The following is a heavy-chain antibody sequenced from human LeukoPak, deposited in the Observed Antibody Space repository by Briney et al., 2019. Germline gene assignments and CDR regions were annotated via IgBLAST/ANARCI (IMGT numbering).Heavy chain of an antibody. D-gene: IGHD6-13*01. CDR3: ARVLGYSSRGPYYFDY. Sequence: PSETLSLTCAVYGGSFSGYYWSWIRQPPGKGLEWIGEINLSGSTNYNPSLKSRVTISVDTSKNQFSLKLSSVTAADTAVYYCARVLGYSSRGPYYFDYWGQGTLVTVSS. CDR2: INLSGST. V-gene: IGHV4-34*01. CDR1: GGSFSGYY. J-gene: IGHJ4*02.